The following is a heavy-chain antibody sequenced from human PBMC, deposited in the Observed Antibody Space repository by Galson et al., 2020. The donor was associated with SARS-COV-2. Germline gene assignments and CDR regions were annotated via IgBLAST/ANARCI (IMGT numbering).Heavy chain of an antibody. CDR1: GFTFSSYS. CDR3: AREKPFTVAGIMSVRNGMDV. Sequence: GGSLRLSCAASGFTFSSYSMTWVRQAPGKGLEWVSSISSSSSYIYYADSVKGRFTISRDNAKNSLYLQMNSLRAEDTAVYYCAREKPFTVAGIMSVRNGMDVWGQGTTVTVSS. CDR2: ISSSSSYI. D-gene: IGHD6-19*01. J-gene: IGHJ6*02. V-gene: IGHV3-21*01.